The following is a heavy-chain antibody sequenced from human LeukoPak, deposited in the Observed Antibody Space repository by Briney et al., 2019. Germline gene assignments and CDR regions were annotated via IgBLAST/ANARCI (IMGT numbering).Heavy chain of an antibody. Sequence: PGGSLRPSCSASGFTFSTFPMHWVRQAPGKGLEYFSAISRNGDTTYYADSVKGRFTISRDNSKNTLYLQMSSLRPEDTAVYYCVKALTDDAFDIWGQGTMVTVSS. V-gene: IGHV3-64D*06. CDR3: VKALTDDAFDI. CDR2: ISRNGDTT. CDR1: GFTFSTFP. J-gene: IGHJ3*02.